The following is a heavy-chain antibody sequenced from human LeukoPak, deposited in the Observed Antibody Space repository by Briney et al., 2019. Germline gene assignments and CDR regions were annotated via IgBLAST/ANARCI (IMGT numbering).Heavy chain of an antibody. Sequence: GGSLRLSCAASGFTFSSYAMSWVRQAPGKGLEWVSGISGSGGNTYHADSVKGRFTISRDNSKNTLYLQLSSLRAEDTAVYYCAKGASSTWQFDYWGKGTLVTVSS. J-gene: IGHJ4*02. CDR1: GFTFSSYA. V-gene: IGHV3-23*01. CDR3: AKGASSTWQFDY. CDR2: ISGSGGNT. D-gene: IGHD6-13*01.